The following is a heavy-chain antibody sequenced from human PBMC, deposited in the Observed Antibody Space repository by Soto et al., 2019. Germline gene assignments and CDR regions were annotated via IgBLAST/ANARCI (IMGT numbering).Heavy chain of an antibody. CDR2: INRGGRP. J-gene: IGHJ4*02. V-gene: IGHV3-23*01. CDR1: GVTFSSYT. D-gene: IGHD6-19*01. Sequence: EGYLRLSCAASGVTFSSYTNNWVRQAPGTRLERDSGINRGGRPYYADSVTGRFTISRDDSKNTLYLQIISLRAEDTAVYYCAKDLRTDGGWDFDNWGQGTLVTVSS. CDR3: AKDLRTDGGWDFDN.